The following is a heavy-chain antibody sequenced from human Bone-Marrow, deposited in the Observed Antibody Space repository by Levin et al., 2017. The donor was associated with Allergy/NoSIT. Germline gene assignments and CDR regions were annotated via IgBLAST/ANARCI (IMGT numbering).Heavy chain of an antibody. V-gene: IGHV3-23*01. D-gene: IGHD3-10*01. J-gene: IGHJ2*01. CDR1: GFTFSSYA. CDR2: ISGRGGNT. Sequence: LSLTCAASGFTFSSYAMTWVRQAPGKGLEWVSVISGRGGNTYFGDSVKGRFTISRDNSRNTLYLQMNSLTAEDTAVYYCAKDGSGNYYNNWYFDLWGRGTLVTVSS. CDR3: AKDGSGNYYNNWYFDL.